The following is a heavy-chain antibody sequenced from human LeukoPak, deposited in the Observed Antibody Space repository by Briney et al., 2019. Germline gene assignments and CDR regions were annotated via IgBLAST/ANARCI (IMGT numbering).Heavy chain of an antibody. CDR2: ISSGSGII. J-gene: IGHJ4*02. V-gene: IGHV3-48*02. Sequence: GGSLRLSCVASGFTFSTYNMNWVRQAPGKGLEWVSFISSGSGIIYYADSVKGRFTVSRDNDKKSLYLQMSSLRDVDTAVYYCARNPAGVGDYLGQGTLVTVSS. CDR1: GFTFSTYN. D-gene: IGHD3-3*01. CDR3: ARNPAGVGDY.